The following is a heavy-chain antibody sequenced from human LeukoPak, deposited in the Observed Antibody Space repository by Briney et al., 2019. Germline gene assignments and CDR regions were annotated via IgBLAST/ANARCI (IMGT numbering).Heavy chain of an antibody. CDR3: ARAAAGFDY. J-gene: IGHJ4*02. Sequence: GGSLRLSCATSGFTFSSYGMHWVRQAPGKGLGWVAVISYDGSNKYYADSVKGRFTISRDNSKNTLYLQMNSLRAEDTAVYYCARAAAGFDYWGQGTLVTVSS. D-gene: IGHD6-13*01. CDR2: ISYDGSNK. CDR1: GFTFSSYG. V-gene: IGHV3-30*03.